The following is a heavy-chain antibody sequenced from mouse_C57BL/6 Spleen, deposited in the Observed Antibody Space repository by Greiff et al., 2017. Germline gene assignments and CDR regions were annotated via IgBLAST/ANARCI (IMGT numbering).Heavy chain of an antibody. V-gene: IGHV1-52*01. CDR1: GYTFTSYW. Sequence: QVQLQQPGAELVRPGSSVKLSCKASGYTFTSYWMHWVKQRPIQGLEWIGNIDPSDSETHYNQKFKDKATLTVDKSSSTAYMQLSSLTSEDSAVYYCARRYDGSSYYWYFDVWGTGTTVTVSS. D-gene: IGHD1-1*01. CDR3: ARRYDGSSYYWYFDV. CDR2: IDPSDSET. J-gene: IGHJ1*03.